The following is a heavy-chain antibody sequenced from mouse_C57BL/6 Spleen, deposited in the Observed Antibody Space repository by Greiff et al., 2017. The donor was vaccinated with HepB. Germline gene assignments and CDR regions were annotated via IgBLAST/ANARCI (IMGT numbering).Heavy chain of an antibody. J-gene: IGHJ3*01. CDR2: IDPSDSYT. D-gene: IGHD2-3*01. V-gene: IGHV1-69*01. CDR3: ARSLYDGYFWFAY. Sequence: QVQLQQPGAELVMPGASVKLSCKASGYTFTSYWMHWVKHRPGQGLEWIGEIDPSDSYTNYNQKFKGKSTLTVDKSSSTAYMQLSSLTSEDSAVYYCARSLYDGYFWFAYWGQGTLVTVSA. CDR1: GYTFTSYW.